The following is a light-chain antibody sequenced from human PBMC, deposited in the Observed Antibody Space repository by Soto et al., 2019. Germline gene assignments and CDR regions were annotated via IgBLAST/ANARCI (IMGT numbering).Light chain of an antibody. Sequence: QSVLTQPPSASGTPGQRVSISCSGSSSNIGRDPVNWYQHLPGTAPKLLIYENNQRPSGVPDRFSGSKSGTSASLAISGLQSEDEADYFCAGWDADLRGVVFGTGTKLTVL. CDR1: SSNIGRDP. CDR3: AGWDADLRGVV. J-gene: IGLJ1*01. CDR2: ENN. V-gene: IGLV1-44*01.